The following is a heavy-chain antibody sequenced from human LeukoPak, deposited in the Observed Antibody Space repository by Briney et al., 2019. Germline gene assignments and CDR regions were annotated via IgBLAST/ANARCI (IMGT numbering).Heavy chain of an antibody. V-gene: IGHV3-23*01. D-gene: IGHD3-16*01. CDR1: GFTFSSYA. Sequence: QAGGSLRLSCAASGFTFSSYAMSWVRQAPGKGLEWVSAISGSGGSTYYADSVKGRFTISRDNSKNTLYLQMNSLRAEDTAVYYCANSLGSNLRLGELFPLWQYSTRYYFDYWGQGTLVTVSS. CDR2: ISGSGGST. J-gene: IGHJ4*02. CDR3: ANSLGSNLRLGELFPLWQYSTRYYFDY.